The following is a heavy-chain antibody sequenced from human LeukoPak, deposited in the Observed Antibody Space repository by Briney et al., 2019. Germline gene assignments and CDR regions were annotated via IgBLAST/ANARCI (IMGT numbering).Heavy chain of an antibody. CDR1: GAPIRNYY. D-gene: IGHD6-13*01. CDR2: SFHSGAS. V-gene: IGHV4-59*08. Sequence: SETLSLTCSVSGAPIRNYYWSWIRQTPGKGLEWIGYSFHSGASNYNPSLKSRVTISVDTSKNQFSLKLSSVTAADTAVYYCARQGAAGFDFDYWGQGTLVTVSS. CDR3: ARQGAAGFDFDY. J-gene: IGHJ4*02.